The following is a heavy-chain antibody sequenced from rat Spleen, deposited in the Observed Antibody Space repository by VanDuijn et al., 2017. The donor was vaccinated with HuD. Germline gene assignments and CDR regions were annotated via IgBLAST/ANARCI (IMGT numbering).Heavy chain of an antibody. V-gene: IGHV5-22*01. CDR1: GFTFSTYG. J-gene: IGHJ2*01. CDR3: ARYSSYFDY. Sequence: EVQLVESGDGLVQPGRSMKLSCVASGFTFSTYGMAWVRQAPKKGLEWVAYISYDGSSTYYRDSVKGRFTISRDNAKSTLYLQMNSLRSEDTATYYCARYSSYFDYWGQGVMVTVSS. D-gene: IGHD1-1*01. CDR2: ISYDGSST.